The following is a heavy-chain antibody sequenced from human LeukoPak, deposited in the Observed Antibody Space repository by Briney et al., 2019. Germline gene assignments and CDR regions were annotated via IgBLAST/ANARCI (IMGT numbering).Heavy chain of an antibody. Sequence: PGGSLRLSCAASGFTVSSSYMSWVRQAPGKGLEWVSVIYSSGSTYYADSVKGRFTISRDNSKNTLYLQMNSLRAEDTAVYYCARGEYYYYYLDVWAKGTTATVSS. D-gene: IGHD3-10*01. CDR2: IYSSGST. V-gene: IGHV3-66*02. J-gene: IGHJ6*03. CDR1: GFTVSSSY. CDR3: ARGEYYYYYLDV.